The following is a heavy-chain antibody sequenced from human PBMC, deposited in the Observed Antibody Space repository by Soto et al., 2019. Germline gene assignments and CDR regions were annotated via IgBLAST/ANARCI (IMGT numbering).Heavy chain of an antibody. CDR3: ARVGRCTDGVCYKDYYYGLDV. CDR1: GDTFNSYG. Sequence: QVQLVQSGAEVKKPGSSVKVSCKASGDTFNSYGFTWVRQAPGQGLEWMGGIIPPFGRTDYAQKFQDRITITADESTSTAYMELSSLRSEDTAVYYCARVGRCTDGVCYKDYYYGLDVWGQGTTVTVSS. J-gene: IGHJ6*02. CDR2: IIPPFGRT. V-gene: IGHV1-69*01. D-gene: IGHD2-8*01.